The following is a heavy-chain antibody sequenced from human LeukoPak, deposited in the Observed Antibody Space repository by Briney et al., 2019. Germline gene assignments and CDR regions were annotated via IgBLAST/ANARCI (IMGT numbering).Heavy chain of an antibody. CDR2: ISAYNGNT. CDR3: ARAGGDYSRGAFDI. Sequence: ASAKVSCKASGYTFTSYGISWVRQAPGQGLEWMGWISAYNGNTNHAQKLQGRVTMTTDTSTSTAYMELRSLRSDDTAVYYCARAGGDYSRGAFDIWGQGTMVTVSS. D-gene: IGHD4-17*01. CDR1: GYTFTSYG. V-gene: IGHV1-18*01. J-gene: IGHJ3*02.